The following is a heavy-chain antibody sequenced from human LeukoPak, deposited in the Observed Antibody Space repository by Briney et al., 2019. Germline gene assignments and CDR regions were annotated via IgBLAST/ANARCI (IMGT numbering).Heavy chain of an antibody. V-gene: IGHV3-30*18. J-gene: IGHJ6*02. CDR2: ISYDGGNK. Sequence: PGGSLRLSCAASGFTFSSYGMHWVRQAPGKGLEWVAVISYDGGNKYYADSVKGRFTISRDNSKNTLYLQMNSLRAEDTAVYYCAKDLAAADPGPYYYYDMDVWGQGTTVTVSS. CDR1: GFTFSSYG. D-gene: IGHD6-13*01. CDR3: AKDLAAADPGPYYYYDMDV.